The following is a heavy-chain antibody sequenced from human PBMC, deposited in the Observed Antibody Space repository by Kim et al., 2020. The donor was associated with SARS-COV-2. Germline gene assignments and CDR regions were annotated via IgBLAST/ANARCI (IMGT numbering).Heavy chain of an antibody. J-gene: IGHJ3*02. V-gene: IGHV3-48*02. Sequence: GGSLRLSCAASGFTFSSYSMNWVRQAPGKGLEWVSYISSSSSTIYYADSVKGRFTISRDNAKNSLYLQMNSLRDEDTAVYYCAREYLGHAAMGLDAFDIWGQGTMVTVSS. CDR1: GFTFSSYS. D-gene: IGHD5-18*01. CDR3: AREYLGHAAMGLDAFDI. CDR2: ISSSSSTI.